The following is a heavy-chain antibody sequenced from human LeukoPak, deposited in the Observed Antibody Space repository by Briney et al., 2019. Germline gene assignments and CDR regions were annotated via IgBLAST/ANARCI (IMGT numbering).Heavy chain of an antibody. CDR3: AAEIYGGNTDCCTFDF. Sequence: GASVKVSSTASGFTFTNSAIQWVRQARGQRLEWIGWIGVAGGNTNYAQTLQGRITIARDMSTSTAYMELTSLRSDDTAVYYCAAEIYGGNTDCCTFDFWGPGTPVTVSS. CDR1: GFTFTNSA. J-gene: IGHJ3*01. V-gene: IGHV1-58*02. D-gene: IGHD4-23*01. CDR2: IGVAGGNT.